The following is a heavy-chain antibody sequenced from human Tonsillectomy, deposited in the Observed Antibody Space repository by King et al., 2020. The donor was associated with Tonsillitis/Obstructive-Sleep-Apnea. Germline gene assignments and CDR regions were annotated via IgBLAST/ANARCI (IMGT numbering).Heavy chain of an antibody. Sequence: QLQESGPGLVKPSETLSLTCTVSGGSISSYYWSWIRPPPGKGLEWIGYIYYSGSTNYNPSLKSRVTISVDTSKNQFSLKLSSVTAADTAVYYCARVPLYDFWTKKGIYYYMDVWGKGTTVTVSS. CDR3: ARVPLYDFWTKKGIYYYMDV. CDR1: GGSISSYY. D-gene: IGHD3-3*01. V-gene: IGHV4-59*01. J-gene: IGHJ6*03. CDR2: IYYSGST.